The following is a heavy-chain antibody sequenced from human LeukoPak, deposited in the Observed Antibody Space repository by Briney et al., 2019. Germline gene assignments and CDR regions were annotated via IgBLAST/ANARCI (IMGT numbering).Heavy chain of an antibody. CDR1: GFTFSSYS. J-gene: IGHJ5*02. V-gene: IGHV3-74*01. Sequence: GGSLRLSCAASGFTFSSYSMNWVRQAPGKGLEWVSRINTDGTNTGYADSVKGRFTISRDNAKNTLYLQMNSPRAEDTAVYYCARDPDCDSTSCYIGPYNWFDPWGQGTLVTVSS. D-gene: IGHD2-2*02. CDR3: ARDPDCDSTSCYIGPYNWFDP. CDR2: INTDGTNT.